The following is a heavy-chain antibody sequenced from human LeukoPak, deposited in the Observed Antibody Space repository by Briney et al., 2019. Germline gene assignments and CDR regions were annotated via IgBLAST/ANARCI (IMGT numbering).Heavy chain of an antibody. V-gene: IGHV4-39*01. D-gene: IGHD1-26*01. CDR1: GGSISSHGHY. J-gene: IGHJ4*02. CDR2: IYYNGEI. Sequence: SETLSLTCTVSGGSISSHGHYWGWIRQSPGKGLEWIGTIYYNGEIYYNPSLKSRVTISVATPGNQFSLKLSSLIAADTAVYYCAGRTDPSIAGYFGYWGQGTLVAVSS. CDR3: AGRTDPSIAGYFGY.